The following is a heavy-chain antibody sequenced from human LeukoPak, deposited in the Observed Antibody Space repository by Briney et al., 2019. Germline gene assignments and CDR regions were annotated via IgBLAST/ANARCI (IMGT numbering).Heavy chain of an antibody. V-gene: IGHV7-4-1*02. Sequence: ASVKDSCKASGYTFTSYAMNWVRQAPGQGLEWMGWINTNTGNPTYAQGFTGRFVFSLDTSVSTAYLQISSLKAEDTAVYYCARDRLGFGELDGFGYWGQGTLVTVSS. CDR3: ARDRLGFGELDGFGY. CDR1: GYTFTSYA. CDR2: INTNTGNP. D-gene: IGHD3-10*01. J-gene: IGHJ4*02.